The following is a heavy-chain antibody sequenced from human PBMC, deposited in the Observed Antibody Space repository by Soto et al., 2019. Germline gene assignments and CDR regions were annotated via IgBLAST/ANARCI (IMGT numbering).Heavy chain of an antibody. CDR3: AIGPGDSSGWYLDY. Sequence: QVQLQQWGAGLLKPSETLSLTCAVYGGSFSGYYWSWIRQPPGKGLEWLGEINHSGSTNYNPSLKSRVTISVDTSKNQFSLKLSSVTAADTAVYYCAIGPGDSSGWYLDYCGQGSLVTVSS. D-gene: IGHD6-19*01. CDR1: GGSFSGYY. CDR2: INHSGST. J-gene: IGHJ4*02. V-gene: IGHV4-34*01.